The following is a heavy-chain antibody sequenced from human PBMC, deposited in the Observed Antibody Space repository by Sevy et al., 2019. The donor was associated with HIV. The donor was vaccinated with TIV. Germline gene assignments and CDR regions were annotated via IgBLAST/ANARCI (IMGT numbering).Heavy chain of an antibody. Sequence: ASVKVSCKASGYTFTNYGISWGRQAPGQGLEWMGWISVYNGNTNYAQKFQGRVTMTTDTSTSTAYMELRSLRSDDTAVYYCATVASQQLDYWGQGTLVTVSS. J-gene: IGHJ4*02. CDR1: GYTFTNYG. V-gene: IGHV1-18*01. CDR3: ATVASQQLDY. D-gene: IGHD6-13*01. CDR2: ISVYNGNT.